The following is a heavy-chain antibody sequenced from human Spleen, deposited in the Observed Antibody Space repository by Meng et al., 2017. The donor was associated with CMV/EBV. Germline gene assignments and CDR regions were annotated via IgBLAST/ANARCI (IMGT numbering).Heavy chain of an antibody. CDR1: GFTFSSYE. Sequence: GESLKISCAASGFTFSSYEMNWVRQAPGKGLEWVSYISSSGSTIYYADSVKGRFTISRDNAKNSLYLQMNSLRAEDTAVYYCARGLRFLEWLGDLFDYWGQGTLVTVSS. CDR3: ARGLRFLEWLGDLFDY. V-gene: IGHV3-48*03. CDR2: ISSSGSTI. J-gene: IGHJ4*02. D-gene: IGHD3-3*01.